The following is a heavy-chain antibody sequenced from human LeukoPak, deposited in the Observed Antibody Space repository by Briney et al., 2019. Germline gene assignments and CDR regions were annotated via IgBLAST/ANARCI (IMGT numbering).Heavy chain of an antibody. CDR3: ASWRIFTPYLVVVAATPGYMDV. D-gene: IGHD2-15*01. Sequence: GGALRLSCAASGFTFDDYGMSWVRQPPWKGVDGVSRINWNGGSTGYADSVKGGLTISRDNAKNSLYLQMNSLSAEDPALYYCASWRIFTPYLVVVAATPGYMDVWGKGTTVTVSS. J-gene: IGHJ6*03. CDR1: GFTFDDYG. V-gene: IGHV3-20*04. CDR2: INWNGGST.